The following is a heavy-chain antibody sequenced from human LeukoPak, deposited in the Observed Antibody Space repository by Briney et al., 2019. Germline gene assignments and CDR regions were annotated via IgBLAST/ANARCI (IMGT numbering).Heavy chain of an antibody. D-gene: IGHD3-22*01. CDR1: GGSISSGYY. Sequence: SETLSLTCTVSGGSISSGYYWGWIRQPPGKGLEWIGSIYHSGSTYYNPSLKSRVTISVDTSKNQFSLRLSSVTAADTAVYYCARAESDYFDSSGYVYWGQGTLVTVSS. CDR2: IYHSGST. J-gene: IGHJ4*02. V-gene: IGHV4-38-2*02. CDR3: ARAESDYFDSSGYVY.